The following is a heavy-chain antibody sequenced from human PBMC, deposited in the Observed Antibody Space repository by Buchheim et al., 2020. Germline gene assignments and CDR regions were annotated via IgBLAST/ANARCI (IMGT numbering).Heavy chain of an antibody. V-gene: IGHV4-34*02. CDR2: ISHAGFT. J-gene: IGHJ6*02. CDR3: ARVGSSSSLYYYYYYGMDV. Sequence: QEQVQQWGAGLLKPSETLSLTCAVYGGSSSVYYWNWIRQSPGKGLEWIGEISHAGFTNYNPSLKNRVTISVDKSKNQFSLKLSSVTAADTAVYYCARVGSSSSLYYYYYYGMDVWGQGTT. CDR1: GGSSSVYY. D-gene: IGHD6-6*01.